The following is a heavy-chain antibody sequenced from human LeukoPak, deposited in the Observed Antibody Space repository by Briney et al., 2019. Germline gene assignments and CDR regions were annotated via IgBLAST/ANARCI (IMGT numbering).Heavy chain of an antibody. J-gene: IGHJ4*02. CDR3: ALGGWLQFDS. CDR1: GGSISGTSFY. V-gene: IGHV4-39*07. Sequence: SETLSLTCTVSGGSISGTSFYWGWIRQPPGKGLEWIGSIYYSGSTYYNPSLKSRVTISVDTSKNQFSLKLSSVTAADTAVYYCALGGWLQFDSWGQGTLVTVSS. CDR2: IYYSGST. D-gene: IGHD5-24*01.